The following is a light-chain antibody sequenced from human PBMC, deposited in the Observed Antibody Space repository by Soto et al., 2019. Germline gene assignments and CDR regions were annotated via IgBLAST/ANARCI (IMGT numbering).Light chain of an antibody. V-gene: IGLV2-14*03. Sequence: QSALTQPASVSGSPGQSITISCTGTSSDIGAHKAVSWYQHHPGKAPKLMIYDVSDRPSGVSNRFSGSKSGNTASLTIFGLQAEDEADYYCCSYSTSKTYVFGTGTKLTVL. CDR1: SSDIGAHKA. CDR3: CSYSTSKTYV. J-gene: IGLJ1*01. CDR2: DVS.